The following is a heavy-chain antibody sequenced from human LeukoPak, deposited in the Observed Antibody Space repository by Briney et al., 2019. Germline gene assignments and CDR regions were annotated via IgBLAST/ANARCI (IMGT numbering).Heavy chain of an antibody. J-gene: IGHJ4*02. CDR3: ACLPWIQLWPYDFDY. V-gene: IGHV3-21*01. Sequence: GGSLRLSCAVSGFTFSSYSMNWVRQALGKGLEWVSSISSSSSYIYYAHSVKGRFTISRDNAKNSLYLQMNSLRAEDTAVYYCACLPWIQLWPYDFDYWGQGTLVTVSS. CDR2: ISSSSSYI. D-gene: IGHD5-18*01. CDR1: GFTFSSYS.